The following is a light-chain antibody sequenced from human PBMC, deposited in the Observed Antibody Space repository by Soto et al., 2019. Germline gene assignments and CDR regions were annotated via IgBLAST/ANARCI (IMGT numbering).Light chain of an antibody. V-gene: IGKV3-20*01. Sequence: EIVLTQSPGTLSLSPGERATLSCRASQSVSSSYLAWYQQKPGQAPRLLIYDASSRATGIPDRFSGSGSGTDFTLTISRLEPEDFAVYYCQQYNYSPTTFGQWTKVEIK. CDR1: QSVSSSY. CDR2: DAS. J-gene: IGKJ1*01. CDR3: QQYNYSPTT.